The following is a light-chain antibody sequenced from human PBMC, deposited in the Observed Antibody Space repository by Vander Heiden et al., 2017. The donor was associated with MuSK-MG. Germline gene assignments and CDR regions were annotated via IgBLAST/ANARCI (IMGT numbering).Light chain of an antibody. CDR3: HQDNSHSGT. CDR2: QAS. Sequence: DIQMTQSPSTLSASVGDRVTITCRASQTISNWLAWYQQKPGKVPRLLIYQASHLDRGVPSRFSGSGSGTEFTLTISSLQPDDFAVYYCHQDNSHSGTFGQGTKVEIK. V-gene: IGKV1-5*03. CDR1: QTISNW. J-gene: IGKJ1*01.